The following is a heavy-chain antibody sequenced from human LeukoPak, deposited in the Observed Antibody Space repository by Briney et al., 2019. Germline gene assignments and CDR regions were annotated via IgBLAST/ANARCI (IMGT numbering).Heavy chain of an antibody. CDR1: GGSISTYY. Sequence: SETLSLTCTVSGGSISTYYWIWIRQPAGKGLEWIGHIYTSGSTNYNPSLKSRVTMSVDTSKNQFSLKLSSVTAADAAVYYCARSGAGREYQLPFDFWGQGTLVTVSS. V-gene: IGHV4-4*07. J-gene: IGHJ4*02. CDR2: IYTSGST. D-gene: IGHD2-2*01. CDR3: ARSGAGREYQLPFDF.